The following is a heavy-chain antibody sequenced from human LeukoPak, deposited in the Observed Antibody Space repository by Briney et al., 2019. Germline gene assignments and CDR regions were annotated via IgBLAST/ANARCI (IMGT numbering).Heavy chain of an antibody. CDR1: GFTVSDNY. V-gene: IGHV3-53*01. Sequence: GGSLRLSCAASGFTVSDNYMSWVRQAPGKGLEWVSSLYSGGTTYYADSVKGRFTISRDNSKNTLYLQMNSLRAADTAVYYCARDITGNNWGLHYWGQGTLVTVSS. J-gene: IGHJ4*02. D-gene: IGHD7-27*01. CDR3: ARDITGNNWGLHY. CDR2: LYSGGTT.